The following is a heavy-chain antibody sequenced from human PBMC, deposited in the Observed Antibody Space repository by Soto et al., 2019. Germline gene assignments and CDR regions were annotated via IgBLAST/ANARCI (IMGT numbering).Heavy chain of an antibody. Sequence: PGESLKISCKGSGYRFTNYWIGWVRQMPRKGLEWMGIIYPGDSDTRYSPSFQGQVTISADKSISTAYLQWSSLKASDTAMYYCARLSYYCDSSGSSPATYWGQGTLVTVSS. CDR2: IYPGDSDT. CDR1: GYRFTNYW. J-gene: IGHJ4*02. V-gene: IGHV5-51*01. D-gene: IGHD3-22*01. CDR3: ARLSYYCDSSGSSPATY.